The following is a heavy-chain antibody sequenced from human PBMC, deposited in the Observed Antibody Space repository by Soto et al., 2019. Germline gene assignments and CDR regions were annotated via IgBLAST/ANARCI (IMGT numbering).Heavy chain of an antibody. CDR2: INAGSGKS. D-gene: IGHD3-10*01. CDR1: GNRFGPYP. Sequence: VQLPPSGAEVKRPGASGKISGGHSGNRFGPYPFNWLGQAPGKGFEWMGWINAGSGKSRYSQKFQDRAAITTDTSAKTVYLDLNDLRFEDTALYYCVGAGGFSGWGPWTPVSVS. V-gene: IGHV1-3*01. J-gene: IGHJ1*01. CDR3: VGAGGFSG.